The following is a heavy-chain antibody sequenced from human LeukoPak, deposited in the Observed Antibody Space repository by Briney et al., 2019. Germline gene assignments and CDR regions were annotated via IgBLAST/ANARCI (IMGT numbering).Heavy chain of an antibody. J-gene: IGHJ4*02. CDR2: IIGGAGGT. CDR1: GFSFSSHG. Sequence: QPGGSLRLSCAASGFSFSSHGMSWVRQAPGKGLEWVSGIIGGAGGTYCADSVKGRFTISRDNSKNTLYLQMNSLRAEDTAVYYCTHGSMYQLDYWGQGTLVTVSS. CDR3: THGSMYQLDY. D-gene: IGHD2-2*01. V-gene: IGHV3-23*01.